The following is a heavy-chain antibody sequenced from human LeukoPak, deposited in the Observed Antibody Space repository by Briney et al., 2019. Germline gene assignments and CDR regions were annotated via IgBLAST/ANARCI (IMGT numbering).Heavy chain of an antibody. CDR3: ARENVNGYHSFDF. V-gene: IGHV3-48*03. D-gene: IGHD5-12*01. CDR2: ISSRGTTM. J-gene: IGHJ4*02. Sequence: GGSLRLSCEASGFSIKIYEINWVRQAPGKALELVSYISSRGTTMYYADSVKGRFTVSRDNAENSVYLQMNSVKAEDTAVYYCARENVNGYHSFDFWGQGTLVAVSS. CDR1: GFSIKIYE.